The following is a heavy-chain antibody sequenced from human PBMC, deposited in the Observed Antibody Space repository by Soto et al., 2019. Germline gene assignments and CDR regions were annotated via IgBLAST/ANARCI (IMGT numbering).Heavy chain of an antibody. CDR2: IYYSGST. V-gene: IGHV4-59*01. D-gene: IGHD5-18*01. J-gene: IGHJ6*02. CDR1: GGSISSYY. Sequence: PSETLSLTCTVSGGSISSYYWSWIRQPPGKGLEWIGYIYYSGSTNYNPSLKSRVTISVDTSKNQFSLKLSSVTAADTAVYYCARRNLYTAMARSSWGMYFWGQGTTVPVSS. CDR3: ARRNLYTAMARSSWGMYF.